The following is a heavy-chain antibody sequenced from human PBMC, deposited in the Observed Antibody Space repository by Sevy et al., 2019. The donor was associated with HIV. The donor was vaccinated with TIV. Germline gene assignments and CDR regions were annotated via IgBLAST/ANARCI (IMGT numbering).Heavy chain of an antibody. Sequence: GGSLRLSCAISGFTVNDKYIMWVRRAPGKGLEWVSVIFSSGSTYYADSAKGRFTISRDNSKNTVYLQVNSVRAEDTAVYYCVSLFLSYRSGWSYFDYWGQGTLVTVSS. J-gene: IGHJ4*02. CDR2: IFSSGST. CDR1: GFTVNDKY. CDR3: VSLFLSYRSGWSYFDY. D-gene: IGHD6-19*01. V-gene: IGHV3-66*02.